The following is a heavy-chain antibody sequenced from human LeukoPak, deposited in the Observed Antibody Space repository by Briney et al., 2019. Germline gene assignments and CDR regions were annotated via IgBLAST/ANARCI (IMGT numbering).Heavy chain of an antibody. CDR2: IKGDGSDK. Sequence: GGSLRLSCAASGFTFSNDWMSWVRQAPGKGLEWMARIKGDGSDKYYVDSVKGRFTISRDNAKNSMYLQMNSLRAEDTAVYYCARDPEAKRGRDGLDYWGPGTLVIVSS. CDR1: GFTFSNDW. D-gene: IGHD1-14*01. J-gene: IGHJ4*02. CDR3: ARDPEAKRGRDGLDY. V-gene: IGHV3-7*01.